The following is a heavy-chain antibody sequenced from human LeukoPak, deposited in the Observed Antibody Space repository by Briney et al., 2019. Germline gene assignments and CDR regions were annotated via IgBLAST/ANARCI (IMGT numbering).Heavy chain of an antibody. CDR1: GGSISSSSYY. D-gene: IGHD6-13*01. J-gene: IGHJ2*01. V-gene: IGHV4-39*01. CDR3: ARWIAAAGTRSYWYFDL. Sequence: SETLSLTCTVSGGSISSSSYYWGWIRQPPGEGLEWIGIIYYSGSTYYNPSLKSRVTIFVDTSKNQFSLKLSSVTATDTTVYYCARWIAAAGTRSYWYFDLWGRGTLVTVSS. CDR2: IYYSGST.